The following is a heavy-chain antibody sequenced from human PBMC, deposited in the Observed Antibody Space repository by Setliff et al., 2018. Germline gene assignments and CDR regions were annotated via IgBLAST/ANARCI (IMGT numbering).Heavy chain of an antibody. J-gene: IGHJ3*02. D-gene: IGHD6-13*01. V-gene: IGHV3-43D*03. Sequence: GGSLRLSCAASGFTFDDYAMHWVRQAPGKGLEWVSRISWDGGSTYYADSVKGRFTISRDNAKNSLYLQMNSLRAEDTAFYYCANGRSSSWYEDAFDIWGQGTMVTVSS. CDR2: ISWDGGST. CDR1: GFTFDDYA. CDR3: ANGRSSSWYEDAFDI.